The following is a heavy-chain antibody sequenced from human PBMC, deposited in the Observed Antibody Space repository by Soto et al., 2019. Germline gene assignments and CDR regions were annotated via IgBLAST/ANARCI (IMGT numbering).Heavy chain of an antibody. J-gene: IGHJ5*02. V-gene: IGHV4-61*01. CDR2: FYYSGST. CDR3: AREGRMGTFDH. D-gene: IGHD1-1*01. Sequence: NPSETLSLTCTVSGGSVSGGSYFWSWFRQPPGKGLEWIGYFYYSGSTKYNPSLKSRVTILEDTSKNQFSLKLNSVTAADTAVYYCAREGRMGTFDHWGQGALVTVSS. CDR1: GGSVSGGSYF.